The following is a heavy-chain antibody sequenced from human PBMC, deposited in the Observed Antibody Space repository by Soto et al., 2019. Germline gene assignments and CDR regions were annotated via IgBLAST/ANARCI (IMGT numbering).Heavy chain of an antibody. V-gene: IGHV4-34*01. D-gene: IGHD6-6*01. Sequence: SETLSLTCSIYSGSFSGYYWSWIRQPPGKGLEWIGEISQSGNTNYSPSLKSRVSISIDTSKKQFSLNLASVSAADTAVYYCARAPKVSGSSQTRPDFWGQGTLVTISS. CDR2: ISQSGNT. CDR3: ARAPKVSGSSQTRPDF. CDR1: SGSFSGYY. J-gene: IGHJ4*02.